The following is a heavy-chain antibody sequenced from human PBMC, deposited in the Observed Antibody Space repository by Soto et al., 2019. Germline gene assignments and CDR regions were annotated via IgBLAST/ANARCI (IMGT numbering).Heavy chain of an antibody. CDR3: ARGGGFRYCSSTSCYSPFDY. J-gene: IGHJ4*02. Sequence: EVQLVESGGGLVQPGGSLRLSCAASGFTFSSYWMHWVRQAPGKGLVWVSRINSDGSSTSYADSVKGRFTISRDNAKNTPYLQMNSLRAEDTAVYYCARGGGFRYCSSTSCYSPFDYWGQGTLVTVSS. V-gene: IGHV3-74*01. D-gene: IGHD2-2*01. CDR2: INSDGSST. CDR1: GFTFSSYW.